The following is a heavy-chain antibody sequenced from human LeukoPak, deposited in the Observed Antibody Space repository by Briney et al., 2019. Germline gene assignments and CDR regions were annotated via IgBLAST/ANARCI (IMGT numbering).Heavy chain of an antibody. V-gene: IGHV4-31*03. CDR3: AREIREGPYYYYGMDV. D-gene: IGHD3-10*01. CDR2: IYYSGST. CDR1: GGSISSGGYY. J-gene: IGHJ6*02. Sequence: SQTLSLTCTVSGGSISSGGYYWSWLRQHPGKGLEWTGYIYYSGSTYYNPSLKSRVTISVDTSKNQFSLKLSSVTAADTAVYYCAREIREGPYYYYGMDVWGQGTTVTVSS.